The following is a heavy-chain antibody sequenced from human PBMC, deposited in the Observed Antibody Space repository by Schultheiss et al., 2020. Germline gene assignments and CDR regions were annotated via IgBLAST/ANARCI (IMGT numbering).Heavy chain of an antibody. Sequence: SETLSLTCTVSGGSISSGGYYWSWIRQHPGKGLEWIGYIYYSGSTYYNPSLKSRVTISVDTSKNQFSLKLNSVTAADTAVYYCARLVAGDSFDYWGQGTLVTVSS. CDR3: ARLVAGDSFDY. J-gene: IGHJ4*02. D-gene: IGHD6-19*01. V-gene: IGHV4-31*03. CDR2: IYYSGST. CDR1: GGSISSGGYY.